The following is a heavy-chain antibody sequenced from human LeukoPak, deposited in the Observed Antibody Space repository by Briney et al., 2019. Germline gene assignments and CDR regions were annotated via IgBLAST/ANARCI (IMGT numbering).Heavy chain of an antibody. J-gene: IGHJ4*02. CDR1: GVSISAYH. V-gene: IGHV4-4*07. CDR2: IYANGIS. Sequence: PSETLSLTCTVSGVSISAYHWTWIRQPAGKRLEWVWRIYANGISSYNPSLESRLTISLDTSKNQLSLRLSSVTAANTALYFCAKKDGDFWGQGTLVTVSS. CDR3: AKKDGDF.